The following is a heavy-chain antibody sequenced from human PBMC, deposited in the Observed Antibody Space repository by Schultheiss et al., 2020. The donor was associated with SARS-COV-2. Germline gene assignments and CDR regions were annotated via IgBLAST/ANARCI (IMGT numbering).Heavy chain of an antibody. D-gene: IGHD3-22*01. CDR3: ATDRYYDSSGYGWFDP. Sequence: ASVKVSCKASGYTFTGYYMHWVRQAPGKGLEWMGGFDPEDGETIYAQKFQGRVTMTEDTSTDTAYMELSSLRSEDTAVYYCATDRYYDSSGYGWFDPWGQGTLVTVSS. J-gene: IGHJ5*02. V-gene: IGHV1-24*01. CDR1: GYTFTGYY. CDR2: FDPEDGET.